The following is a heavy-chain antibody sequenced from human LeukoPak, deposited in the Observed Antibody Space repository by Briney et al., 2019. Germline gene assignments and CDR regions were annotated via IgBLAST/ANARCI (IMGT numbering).Heavy chain of an antibody. CDR1: GYTFTSYA. V-gene: IGHV1-69*13. J-gene: IGHJ6*03. CDR2: IIPIFGTA. CDR3: AREGEAARPYYYYYYMDV. Sequence: SVKVSCKASGYTFTSYAISWVRQAPGQGLEWMGGIIPIFGTANYAQKFQGRVTITADESTSTAYMELSSLRSEDTAVYYCAREGEAARPYYYYYYMDVWGKGTTVTVSS. D-gene: IGHD6-13*01.